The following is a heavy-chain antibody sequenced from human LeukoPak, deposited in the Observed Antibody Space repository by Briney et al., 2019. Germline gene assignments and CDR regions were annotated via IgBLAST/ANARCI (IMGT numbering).Heavy chain of an antibody. J-gene: IGHJ4*02. CDR1: GFTFSNYW. Sequence: SGQSLSLSCAASGFTFSNYWMSWVRQAPGKGLEWVANIKEDGSEKYYVDSVKGRFTISRDNARNSLYLQMNSLRAEDTAVYYCASGRQLGYWGQGTLVTVSS. D-gene: IGHD6-13*01. CDR2: IKEDGSEK. CDR3: ASGRQLGY. V-gene: IGHV3-7*01.